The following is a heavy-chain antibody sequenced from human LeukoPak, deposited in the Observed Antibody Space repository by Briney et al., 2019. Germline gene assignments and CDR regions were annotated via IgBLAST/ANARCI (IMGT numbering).Heavy chain of an antibody. CDR1: GFTFTTYW. D-gene: IGHD3-10*01. CDR2: INSDGSTT. J-gene: IGHJ4*02. CDR3: ARDPGYGSVFQRAY. V-gene: IGHV3-74*01. Sequence: PGGSLRLSCAASGFTFTTYWMHWVRQAPGKWLVWISHINSDGSTTNYADSVKGRFTISRDNTKNMLYLQMNSLRAEDMAVYYCARDPGYGSVFQRAYWGLGILVTVSS.